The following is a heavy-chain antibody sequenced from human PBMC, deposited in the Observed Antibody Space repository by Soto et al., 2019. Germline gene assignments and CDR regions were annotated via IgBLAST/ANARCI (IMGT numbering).Heavy chain of an antibody. Sequence: QVHLVQSGAEVKKPGASVKVSCKDSGYTFTSYDINWVRQDTGHGLAWMGWMNPNSGNTGYAQKFQGRVTMTRNTSISTDYMELSSLRSEDTAVYYCAREINWKGVAYWGQGTLITVSS. CDR1: GYTFTSYD. CDR3: AREINWKGVAY. CDR2: MNPNSGNT. V-gene: IGHV1-8*01. J-gene: IGHJ4*02. D-gene: IGHD1-20*01.